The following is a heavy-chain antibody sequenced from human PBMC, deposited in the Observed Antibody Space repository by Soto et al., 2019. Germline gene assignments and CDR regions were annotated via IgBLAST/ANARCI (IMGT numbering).Heavy chain of an antibody. V-gene: IGHV1-69*14. CDR2: ITPLFGTP. J-gene: IGHJ2*01. CDR3: AQTLGLAVSGPGRFDL. D-gene: IGHD6-19*01. Sequence: QVQLVQSGAEVKKPASSVKVSCKASGGTFSRYAISWVRQAPGQGLEWLGGITPLFGTPNYAQSFQGSLPTTADKSTSTVYVELIRLRSEDTAVYYCAQTLGLAVSGPGRFDLWGRGTLVTVTS. CDR1: GGTFSRYA.